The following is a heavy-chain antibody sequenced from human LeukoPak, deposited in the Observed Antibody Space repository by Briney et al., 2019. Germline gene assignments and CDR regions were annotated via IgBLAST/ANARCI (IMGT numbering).Heavy chain of an antibody. CDR2: ISGSGGST. CDR3: AKDLVASDWNSPFDY. Sequence: GGSLGLSCAASGFTFSSYAMSWVRQAPGKGLEWVSAISGSGGSTYYADSVKGRFTISRDNSKNTLYLQMNSLRAEDTAVYYCAKDLVASDWNSPFDYWGQGTLVTVSS. J-gene: IGHJ4*02. V-gene: IGHV3-23*01. D-gene: IGHD1-7*01. CDR1: GFTFSSYA.